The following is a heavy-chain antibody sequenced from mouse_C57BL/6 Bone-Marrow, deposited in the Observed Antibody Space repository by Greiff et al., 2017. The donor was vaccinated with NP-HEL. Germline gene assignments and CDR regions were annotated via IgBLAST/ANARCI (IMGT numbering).Heavy chain of an antibody. D-gene: IGHD1-1*01. Sequence: QVQLQQSGPGLVQPSQSLSITCTVSGFLLTSYGVHWVRQPPGKGLEWLGVIWSGGSTDYNAAFISRLSISKDNSKSQVFFKMNSLRADDTAIYYCAKGGTTVVAPLDYWGQGTTLTVSS. CDR1: GFLLTSYG. CDR2: IWSGGST. CDR3: AKGGTTVVAPLDY. V-gene: IGHV2-4*01. J-gene: IGHJ2*01.